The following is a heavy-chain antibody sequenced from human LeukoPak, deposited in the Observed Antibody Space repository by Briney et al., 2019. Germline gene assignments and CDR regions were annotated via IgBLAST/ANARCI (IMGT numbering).Heavy chain of an antibody. CDR1: GYTFTGYY. J-gene: IGHJ3*02. CDR2: IIPILGIA. D-gene: IGHD3-22*01. V-gene: IGHV1-69*04. Sequence: SVKVSCKASGYTFTGYYMHWVRQAPGQGLEWMGRIIPILGIANYAQKFQGRVTITADKSTSTAYMELSSLRSEDTAVYYCARDREPSSGYSRDAFDIWGQGTMVTVSS. CDR3: ARDREPSSGYSRDAFDI.